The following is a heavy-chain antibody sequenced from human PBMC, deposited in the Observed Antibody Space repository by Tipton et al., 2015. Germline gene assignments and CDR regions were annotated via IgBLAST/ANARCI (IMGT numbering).Heavy chain of an antibody. V-gene: IGHV4-31*03. J-gene: IGHJ4*02. CDR1: GGSISGAYNY. CDR2: IFYSGSA. Sequence: TLSLTCTVSGGSISGAYNYWSWIRQHPTKGLEWIGYIFYSGSAFYNPSLKSRVSISVDTSENQFSLKLSSVTATDSAVYYCASGGILGYFDYWGQGTLITVSS. D-gene: IGHD3-16*01. CDR3: ASGGILGYFDY.